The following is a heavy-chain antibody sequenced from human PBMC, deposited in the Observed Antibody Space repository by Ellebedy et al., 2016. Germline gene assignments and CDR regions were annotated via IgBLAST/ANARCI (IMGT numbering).Heavy chain of an antibody. CDR3: ARDGPPYCTNGVCYTYYYFDY. J-gene: IGHJ4*02. D-gene: IGHD2-8*01. CDR1: GFTFSTYG. Sequence: GESLKISXAASGFTFSTYGMNWVRQAPGKGLEWLSVISSGSNNIYYADSVKGRFTVSRDNATNSLYLQMNSLRAEDTAVYYCARDGPPYCTNGVCYTYYYFDYWGQGTLVTVSS. V-gene: IGHV3-21*01. CDR2: ISSGSNNI.